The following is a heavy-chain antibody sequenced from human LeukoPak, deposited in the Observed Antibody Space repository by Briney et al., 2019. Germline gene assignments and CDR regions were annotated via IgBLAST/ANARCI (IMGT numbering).Heavy chain of an antibody. V-gene: IGHV3-21*01. D-gene: IGHD3-3*01. CDR2: ISSSSSYI. J-gene: IGHJ3*02. CDR3: ARDFYDFWSGHDAFDI. Sequence: TGGSLRLSCAASGFTFSSYSMTWVRQAPGKGLEWVSSISSSSSYIYYADSVKGRFTISRDNAKNSLYLQMNSLRAEDTAVYYCARDFYDFWSGHDAFDIWGQGTMVTVSS. CDR1: GFTFSSYS.